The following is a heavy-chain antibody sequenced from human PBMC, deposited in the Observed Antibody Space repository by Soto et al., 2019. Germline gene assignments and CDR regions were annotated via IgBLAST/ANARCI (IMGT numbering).Heavy chain of an antibody. CDR3: ARDREGAATYYYYYYGMDV. J-gene: IGHJ6*02. V-gene: IGHV3-33*01. D-gene: IGHD1-26*01. CDR1: GFTFSSYG. Sequence: LRLSCAASGFTFSSYGMHWVRQAPGKGLEWVAVIWYDGSNKYYADSVKGRFTISRDNSKNTLYLQMNSLRAEDTAVYYCARDREGAATYYYYYYGMDVWGQGTTVTVSS. CDR2: IWYDGSNK.